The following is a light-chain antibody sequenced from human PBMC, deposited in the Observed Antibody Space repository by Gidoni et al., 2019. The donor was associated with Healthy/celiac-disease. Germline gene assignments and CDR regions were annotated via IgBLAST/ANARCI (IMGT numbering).Light chain of an antibody. CDR1: RRDVCGHNY. CDR2: EVS. J-gene: IGLJ2*01. V-gene: IGLV2-14*01. CDR3: SSYTSSSTLVV. Sequence: QSALTQPASVSGSPGQSITISCPGTRRDVCGHNYVSWYQQPPGQAPKLMITEVSNRPSWVSNRFSGSKSGNTASLTISGLQAEDEADYYCSSYTSSSTLVVFGGGTKLTVL.